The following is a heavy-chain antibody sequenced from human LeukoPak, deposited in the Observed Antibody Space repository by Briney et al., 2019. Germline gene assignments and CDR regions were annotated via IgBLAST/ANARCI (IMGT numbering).Heavy chain of an antibody. J-gene: IGHJ4*02. CDR1: GGSISSSSYY. CDR3: ARHRLRLWELSPD. CDR2: IYYSGST. Sequence: SETLSLTCTVSGGSISSSSYYWGWIRQPQGKGLGGIGSIYYSGSTYYTPSLKIRVTISVHTSKNQFSLKLSSVTAADTAVYYCARHRLRLWELSPDWGQGTLVTVSS. V-gene: IGHV4-39*01. D-gene: IGHD3-16*02.